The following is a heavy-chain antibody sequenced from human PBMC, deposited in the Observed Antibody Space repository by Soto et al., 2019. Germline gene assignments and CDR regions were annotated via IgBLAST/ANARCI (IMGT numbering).Heavy chain of an antibody. CDR2: ISYDGSNK. J-gene: IGHJ4*02. D-gene: IGHD3-3*01. V-gene: IGHV3-30-3*01. CDR1: GFTFSSYS. CDR3: ARHKRDLRFLEWSYYFDY. Sequence: PRVSPRLSFAASGFTFSSYSMHWVRQAPGNGLEWVAVISYDGSNKYYADSVKGRFTISRDNSKNTLYLQMNSLRAEDTAVYYCARHKRDLRFLEWSYYFDYWGQGTLVTVSS.